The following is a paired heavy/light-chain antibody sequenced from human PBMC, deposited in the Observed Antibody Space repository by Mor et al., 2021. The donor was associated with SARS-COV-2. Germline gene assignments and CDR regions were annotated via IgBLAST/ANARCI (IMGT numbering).Heavy chain of an antibody. Sequence: QVQLQESGPGLVKPSETLSLTCSVSGDSISNYYWTWMRQPAGKGLEWIGRIYSSGSTNYNPSLKSRVTMSVDTSRNHFSLKLNSVTAADTAVYYCARGGSFNGVGFDPWGQGTLVTVSS. V-gene: IGHV4-4*07. D-gene: IGHD2-8*01. CDR2: IYSSGST. CDR3: ARGGSFNGVGFDP. CDR1: GDSISNYY. J-gene: IGHJ5*02.
Light chain of an antibody. V-gene: IGLV1-47*01. J-gene: IGLJ3*02. Sequence: QSVLTQSPSASGTPGQRVTISCSGSSSNIGTYYVYWYQHLPGTAPKLLIYRNNQRPSGVPDRFSSSKSGTSASLAISGLRSEDEADYYCAGWDDSLSGWVFGGGTKLTVL. CDR1: SSNIGTYY. CDR2: RNN. CDR3: AGWDDSLSGWV.